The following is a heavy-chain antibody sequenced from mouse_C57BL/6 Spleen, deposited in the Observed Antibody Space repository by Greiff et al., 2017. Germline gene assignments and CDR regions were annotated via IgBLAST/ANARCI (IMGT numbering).Heavy chain of an antibody. CDR1: GYTFTDYE. CDR2: IDPETGGT. CDR3: TRSPLLRYPAWFAY. J-gene: IGHJ3*01. Sequence: QVQLQQSGAELVRPGASVTLSCKASGYTFTDYEMHWVKQTPVHGLEWIGAIDPETGGTAYNQKFKGKAILTADKSSSTAYMELRSLTSEDSAVYYCTRSPLLRYPAWFAYWGQGTLVTVSA. V-gene: IGHV1-15*01. D-gene: IGHD1-1*01.